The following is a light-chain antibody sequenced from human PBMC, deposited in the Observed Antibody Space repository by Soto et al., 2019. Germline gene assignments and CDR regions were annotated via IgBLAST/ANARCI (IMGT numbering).Light chain of an antibody. Sequence: QSALTQPHSVSGSPGQSVTISCSGTSSDVGHYNFVSWYQHHPGKAPKLLIYDVTTRPSGVPDRFSGSKSGNTASLTISGLEAEDEADFYCCSHAGSYTWVFGGGTKLTVL. V-gene: IGLV2-11*01. J-gene: IGLJ3*02. CDR2: DVT. CDR3: CSHAGSYTWV. CDR1: SSDVGHYNF.